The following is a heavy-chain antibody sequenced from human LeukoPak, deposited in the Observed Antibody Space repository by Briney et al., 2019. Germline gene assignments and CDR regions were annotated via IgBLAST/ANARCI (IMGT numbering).Heavy chain of an antibody. CDR2: INHSGST. V-gene: IGHV4-34*01. CDR1: GGSFSGYY. Sequence: PSQTLSLTCAVYGGSFSGYYWSWIRQPPGKGLEWLGEINHSGSTNYNPSLKSRVTISVDTSKNQFSLKLSSVTAADTAVYYCARAESFLWFGELLSSWFDPWGQGTLVTVSS. D-gene: IGHD3-10*01. J-gene: IGHJ5*02. CDR3: ARAESFLWFGELLSSWFDP.